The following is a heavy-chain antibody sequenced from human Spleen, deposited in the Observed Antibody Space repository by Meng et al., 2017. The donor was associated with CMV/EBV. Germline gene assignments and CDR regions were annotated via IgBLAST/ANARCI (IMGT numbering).Heavy chain of an antibody. J-gene: IGHJ5*02. Sequence: SVQVSCKASGGTFSSYAISWVRQAPGQGLEWMGGIIPIFGTANYAQKFQGRVSITTDKSTSTAYMELSSLRSEDTAVYYCARGGYCSSTSCLLNWFDPWGQGTLVTVSS. CDR1: GGTFSSYA. D-gene: IGHD2-2*01. CDR3: ARGGYCSSTSCLLNWFDP. V-gene: IGHV1-69*05. CDR2: IIPIFGTA.